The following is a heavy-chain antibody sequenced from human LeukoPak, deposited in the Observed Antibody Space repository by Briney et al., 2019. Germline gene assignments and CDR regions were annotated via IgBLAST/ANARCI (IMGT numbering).Heavy chain of an antibody. CDR1: GGSTTGYY. V-gene: IGHV4-59*08. CDR3: ARLGETYYYASQSFYKASNGFDL. J-gene: IGHJ3*01. D-gene: IGHD3-10*01. CDR2: IYYTGST. Sequence: PSETLSLTCTVSGGSTTGYYWNWVRQPPGKGLEWIGNIYYTGSTKYNASLKSRLTISVDTSKNQFSLRLTSVTAADTAVYYRARLGETYYYASQSFYKASNGFDLWGQGTKVTVSS.